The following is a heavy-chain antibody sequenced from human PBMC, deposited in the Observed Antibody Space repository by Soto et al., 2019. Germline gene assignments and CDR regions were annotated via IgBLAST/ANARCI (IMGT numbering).Heavy chain of an antibody. CDR1: GYTFTNYA. J-gene: IGHJ2*01. D-gene: IGHD1-26*01. V-gene: IGHV1-3*01. CDR3: ARGGSLYWYFDL. CDR2: INAGNGNT. Sequence: QVQLVQSGAEVKKPGASVKVSCKASGYTFTNYAMHWVRQAPEQRLEWMGWINAGNGNTKYSQKFQGRVTITRDTSASTAYMELSSLRSEDTAVYYCARGGSLYWYFDLLGRGTLVTVSS.